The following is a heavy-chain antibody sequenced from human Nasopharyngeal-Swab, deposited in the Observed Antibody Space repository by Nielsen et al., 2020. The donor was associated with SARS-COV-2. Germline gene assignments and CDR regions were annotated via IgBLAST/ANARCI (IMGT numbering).Heavy chain of an antibody. D-gene: IGHD3-22*01. CDR3: AATRSRDASGFYFDY. CDR2: MNHGGST. Sequence: SETLSLTCAVSGGSFNDYYWSWIRQPPGKGLDWIGEMNHGGSTFYNPSLRGRVTISVDPSKDHFSLKLRSVTAADTAVYYCAATRSRDASGFYFDYWGQGTLVTVSS. V-gene: IGHV4-34*01. CDR1: GGSFNDYY. J-gene: IGHJ4*02.